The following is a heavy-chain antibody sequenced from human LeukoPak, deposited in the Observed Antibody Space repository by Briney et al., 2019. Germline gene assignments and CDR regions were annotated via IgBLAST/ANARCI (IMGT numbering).Heavy chain of an antibody. Sequence: ASVKVSCKASGYTFTGYYIHWVRRAPGQGLEWMGWINPNSGGANYAQKFQGSITMTRDTSISTAYMELSRLRSDDTAVYYCARGTTIFGVAPPDYWGQGTLVTVSS. J-gene: IGHJ4*02. D-gene: IGHD3-3*01. CDR1: GYTFTGYY. V-gene: IGHV1-2*02. CDR3: ARGTTIFGVAPPDY. CDR2: INPNSGGA.